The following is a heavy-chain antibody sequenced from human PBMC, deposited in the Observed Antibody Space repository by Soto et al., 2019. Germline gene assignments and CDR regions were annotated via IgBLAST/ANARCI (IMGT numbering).Heavy chain of an antibody. CDR2: TSHSGST. CDR3: AGEARGVISGMDV. J-gene: IGHJ6*02. CDR1: RGSISADY. V-gene: IGHV4-59*01. Sequence: LPLTCTVSRGSISADYWSWIRQPPGKGLEWIGHTSHSGSTHYNPPLKSRVTISVDTSKRQFSLKLISVTAADTAVYYCAGEARGVISGMDVWGQGTTVTVSS. D-gene: IGHD3-10*01.